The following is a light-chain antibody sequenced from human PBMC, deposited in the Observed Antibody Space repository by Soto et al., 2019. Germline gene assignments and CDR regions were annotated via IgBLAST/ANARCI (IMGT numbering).Light chain of an antibody. V-gene: IGKV3-11*01. J-gene: IGKJ5*01. Sequence: EIVLTQSPATLSLSPGESATLSWRASQSVSSYLAWYQQKPGQAPRLLIYDASNRATGIPARFSGSGSGTDFTLTISSLEPEDFAVYYCQQRSNWPPTFGQGTRLEIK. CDR1: QSVSSY. CDR3: QQRSNWPPT. CDR2: DAS.